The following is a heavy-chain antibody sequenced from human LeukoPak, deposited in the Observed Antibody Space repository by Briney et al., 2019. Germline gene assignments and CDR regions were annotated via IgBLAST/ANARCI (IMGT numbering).Heavy chain of an antibody. Sequence: GGSLRLSCAASGFTFSSYSMTWVRQAPGKGLEWVSYISSSSSTIYYADSVKGRFTISRDNAKNSLYLQMNSLRAEDTAVYYCARDGAAAGIPEPDYWGQGTLVTVSS. CDR1: GFTFSSYS. V-gene: IGHV3-48*01. CDR3: ARDGAAAGIPEPDY. CDR2: ISSSSSTI. D-gene: IGHD6-13*01. J-gene: IGHJ4*02.